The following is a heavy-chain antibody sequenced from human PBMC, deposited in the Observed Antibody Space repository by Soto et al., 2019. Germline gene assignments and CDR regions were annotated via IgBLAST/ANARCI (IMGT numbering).Heavy chain of an antibody. D-gene: IGHD6-6*01. CDR3: AREAGLAARNWFDP. CDR2: INAGNGNT. J-gene: IGHJ5*02. Sequence: QVQLVQSGAEVKKPGASVKVSCKASGYTFTSYAMHWVRQAPGQRLEWMGWINAGNGNTKYSQKFQGRVTITRDTSASTAYMELSSLRSEDTAVYYCAREAGLAARNWFDPWGQGTPVTVSS. CDR1: GYTFTSYA. V-gene: IGHV1-3*01.